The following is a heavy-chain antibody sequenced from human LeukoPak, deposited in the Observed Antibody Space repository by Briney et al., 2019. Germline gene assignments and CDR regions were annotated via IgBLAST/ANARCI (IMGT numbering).Heavy chain of an antibody. CDR1: GFTFSSYA. Sequence: GGSLRLSWSASGFTFSSYAMHWVRQAPGKGLEYVSAISSNGGSTYYADSVKGRFTISRDNSKNTLYLQMSSLRAEDTAVYYCVKVPLDDILTGYWVYFDYWGQGTLVTVSS. CDR3: VKVPLDDILTGYWVYFDY. J-gene: IGHJ4*02. D-gene: IGHD3-9*01. V-gene: IGHV3-64D*06. CDR2: ISSNGGST.